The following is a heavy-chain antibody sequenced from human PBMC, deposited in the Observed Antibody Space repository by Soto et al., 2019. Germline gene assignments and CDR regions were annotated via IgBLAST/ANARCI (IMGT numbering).Heavy chain of an antibody. CDR2: INHLGSI. Sequence: SETLSLTCTVSGGSISSYYWSWIRQPPGKGLEWIGEINHLGSINYNPSLKSRVTMSVDTSKNQFSLTLNSVTAADTATYYCARGGISHWAYFYYMDVWDRGTTVTVSS. CDR3: ARGGISHWAYFYYMDV. CDR1: GGSISSYY. V-gene: IGHV4-34*01. J-gene: IGHJ6*03. D-gene: IGHD2-21*01.